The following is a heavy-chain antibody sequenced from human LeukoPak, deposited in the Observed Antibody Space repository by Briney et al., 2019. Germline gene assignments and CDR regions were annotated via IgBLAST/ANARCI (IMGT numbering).Heavy chain of an antibody. CDR2: INPNSGGT. V-gene: IGHV1-2*02. CDR1: GYTFTGYY. J-gene: IGHJ4*02. D-gene: IGHD3-3*01. Sequence: EASVKVSCKASGYTFTGYYMHWVRQAPGQGLEWMGWINPNSGGTNYAQKFQGRVTMTRDTSISTAYMELSRLRSDDTAVYYCAREEGIMLSITIFGVVEAFDYWGQGTLVTVSS. CDR3: AREEGIMLSITIFGVVEAFDY.